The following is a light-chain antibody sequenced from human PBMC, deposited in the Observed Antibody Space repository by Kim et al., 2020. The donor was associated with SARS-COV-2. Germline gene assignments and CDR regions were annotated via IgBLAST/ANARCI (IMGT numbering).Light chain of an antibody. Sequence: SYELTQPPSVSVSPGQTASITCSGYKLGDKYVSWYQQKPGQSPVVVIYQDNQRPSGIPERFSGSNSGNTATLTISGTQPMDDAAYAKHARARSTPNYVFG. V-gene: IGLV3-1*01. CDR1: KLGDKY. CDR2: QDN. J-gene: IGLJ1*01. CDR3: HARARSTPNYV.